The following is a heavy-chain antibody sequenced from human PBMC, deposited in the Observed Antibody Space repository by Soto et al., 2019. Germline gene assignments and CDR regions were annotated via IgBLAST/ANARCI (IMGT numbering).Heavy chain of an antibody. V-gene: IGHV4-38-2*01. CDR3: ARQSKNSGRYFDN. D-gene: IGHD3-10*01. CDR1: GYSISSGYY. CDR2: VYNAGIT. Sequence: XGTLSLTCAVSGYSISSGYYWCCIRQPPGKGLEWIGSVYNAGITYYSPSLKSRVTVSVDTSKNQFSLRLSSVAAADTAVYYCARQSKNSGRYFDNWGQGTLVTVSS. J-gene: IGHJ4*02.